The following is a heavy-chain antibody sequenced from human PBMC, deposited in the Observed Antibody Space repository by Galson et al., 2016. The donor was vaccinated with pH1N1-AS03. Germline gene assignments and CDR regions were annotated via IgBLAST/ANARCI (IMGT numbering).Heavy chain of an antibody. Sequence: SVKVSCKASGGSFSNFVFSWVRQAPGQGLEWMAGIFPFFGTANYTQKFQGRLTITADKSTSTTYMELKSLRSEDTDVYYGARGKWFGELAYYYYYGMDIWGQGTTVTVSS. J-gene: IGHJ6*02. CDR1: GGSFSNFV. V-gene: IGHV1-69*06. D-gene: IGHD3-10*01. CDR2: IFPFFGTA. CDR3: ARGKWFGELAYYYYYGMDI.